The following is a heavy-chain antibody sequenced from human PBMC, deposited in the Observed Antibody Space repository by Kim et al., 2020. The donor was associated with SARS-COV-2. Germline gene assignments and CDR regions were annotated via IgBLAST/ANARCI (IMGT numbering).Heavy chain of an antibody. CDR3: VRLRFLDY. Sequence: ASVKVSCKASGYTFTNNVINWVRQAPGQGLEWMGLIYTNTGNPTYAQGFTGRFVFSLDTSVSTAYLQISSLTAEDTAVYYCVRLRFLDYWGQGTLVTVSS. J-gene: IGHJ4*02. V-gene: IGHV7-4-1*02. CDR1: GYTFTNNV. CDR2: IYTNTGNP.